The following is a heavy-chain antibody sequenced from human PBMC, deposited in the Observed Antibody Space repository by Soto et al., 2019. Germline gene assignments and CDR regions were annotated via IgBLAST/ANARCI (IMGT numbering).Heavy chain of an antibody. CDR3: AGVRYSGYEGADY. CDR1: GGTFSSYA. J-gene: IGHJ4*02. CDR2: IIPIFGTA. Sequence: QVQLVQSGAEVKKPGSSVKVSCKASGGTFSSYAISWVRQAPGQGLEWMGGIIPIFGTANYAQKFQGRVTITADEATSTAYVELSSLRSEDAAVYYCAGVRYSGYEGADYWGQGTLVTVSS. V-gene: IGHV1-69*01. D-gene: IGHD5-12*01.